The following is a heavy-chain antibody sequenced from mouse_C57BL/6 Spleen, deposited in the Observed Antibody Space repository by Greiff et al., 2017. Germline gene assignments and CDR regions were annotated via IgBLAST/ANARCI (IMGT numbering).Heavy chain of an antibody. D-gene: IGHD2-4*01. CDR3: ARGDYYYDVGVAY. CDR1: GYAFSSSW. Sequence: QVQLQQSGPELVKPGASVKISCKASGYAFSSSWMNWVKQRTGKGLEWIGRIYPGDGDTNYNGKFKGKATLTADKSSSTAYMQLSSLTSEDSAFYFCARGDYYYDVGVAYWGQGTLVTVSA. J-gene: IGHJ3*01. V-gene: IGHV1-82*01. CDR2: IYPGDGDT.